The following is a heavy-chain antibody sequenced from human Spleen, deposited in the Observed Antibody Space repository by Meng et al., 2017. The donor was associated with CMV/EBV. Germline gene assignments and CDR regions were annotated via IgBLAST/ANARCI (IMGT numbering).Heavy chain of an antibody. J-gene: IGHJ4*02. CDR2: ISYDGSNK. V-gene: IGHV3-30-3*01. Sequence: QVQLVESGXGVVQPGRXLRLSCAACGFTFSSYAMHWVRQAPGKGLEWVAVISYDGSNKYYADSVKGRFTISRDNSKNTLYLQMNSLRAEDTAVYYCARDDREYCSGGSCYSAYWGQGTLVTVSS. CDR3: ARDDREYCSGGSCYSAY. CDR1: GFTFSSYA. D-gene: IGHD2-15*01.